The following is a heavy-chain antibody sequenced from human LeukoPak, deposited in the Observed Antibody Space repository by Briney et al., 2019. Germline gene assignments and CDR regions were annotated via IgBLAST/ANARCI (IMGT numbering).Heavy chain of an antibody. V-gene: IGHV4-59*01. J-gene: IGHJ6*02. CDR1: GGSISSYY. CDR3: ARDGRGVVTADDGMDV. D-gene: IGHD2-21*02. Sequence: SSETLSLTCTVSGGSISSYYWSWIRQPPGKGLEWIGYIYYSGSTNYNPSLKSRVTISVDTSKNQFSLKLSSVTAADTAVYYCARDGRGVVTADDGMDVWGQGTTVTVSS. CDR2: IYYSGST.